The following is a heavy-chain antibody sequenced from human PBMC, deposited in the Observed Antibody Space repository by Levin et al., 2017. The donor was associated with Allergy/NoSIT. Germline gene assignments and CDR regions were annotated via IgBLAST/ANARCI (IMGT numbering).Heavy chain of an antibody. CDR1: GFTFSNAW. D-gene: IGHD4/OR15-4a*01. Sequence: GESLKISCAASGFTFSNAWMSWVRQAPGKGLEWVGRIKSKTDGGTTDYAAPVKGRFTISRDDSKNTLYLQMNSLKTEDTAVYYCTTCYGGYFDYWGQGTLVTVSS. V-gene: IGHV3-15*01. CDR2: IKSKTDGGTT. J-gene: IGHJ4*02. CDR3: TTCYGGYFDY.